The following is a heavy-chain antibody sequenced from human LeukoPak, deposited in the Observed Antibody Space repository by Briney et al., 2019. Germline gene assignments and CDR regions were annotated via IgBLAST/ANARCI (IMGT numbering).Heavy chain of an antibody. V-gene: IGHV3-23*01. CDR2: ISGSGGST. Sequence: AGGSLRLSCAASGFTFTSHAMSRVRQAPGKGLEWVSAISGSGGSTYYADSVKGRFTISRDNSKSTLYLQMNSLRAEDTAVYYCAKDQRPTVMGVFVFWGQGTLVTVSS. D-gene: IGHD4-17*01. CDR3: AKDQRPTVMGVFVF. CDR1: GFTFTSHA. J-gene: IGHJ4*02.